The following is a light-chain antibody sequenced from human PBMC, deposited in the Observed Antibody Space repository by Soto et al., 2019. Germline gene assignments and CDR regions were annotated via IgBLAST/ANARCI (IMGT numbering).Light chain of an antibody. J-gene: IGLJ1*01. Sequence: QSVLTQAPSVSAAPGQRVTISCSGRSSNIGNNYVSWNQQRPGAAPKLLTYDKNKRPSGIPDRFSGSKSGTSDTLGITGLQTGDEADYYCGTWDSSLSSYAFGTGTKVTAL. CDR3: GTWDSSLSSYA. CDR2: DKN. CDR1: SSNIGNNY. V-gene: IGLV1-51*01.